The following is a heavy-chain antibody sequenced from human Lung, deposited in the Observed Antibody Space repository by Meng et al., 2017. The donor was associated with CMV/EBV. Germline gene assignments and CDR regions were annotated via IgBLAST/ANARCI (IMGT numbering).Heavy chain of an antibody. CDR2: ISAYSGNT. CDR3: ARVVVHYYARGDNADYSDY. D-gene: IGHD3-10*02. Sequence: FNHYGPIWVRQAPGKGLEWVGGISAYSGNTNYAQKIQDRVTMTTHTSSNTAYMELRSLRSDDTAIYYCARVVVHYYARGDNADYSDYWGQGTLVTVSS. V-gene: IGHV1-18*04. CDR1: FNHYG. J-gene: IGHJ4*02.